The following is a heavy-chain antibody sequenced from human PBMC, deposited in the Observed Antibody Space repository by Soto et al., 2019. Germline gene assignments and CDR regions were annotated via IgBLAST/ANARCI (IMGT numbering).Heavy chain of an antibody. V-gene: IGHV3-23*01. CDR3: ANMPRSWHAEVLDY. Sequence: GGSLRLSCAASGFTFSNYAMNWVRQAPGKGLEWVSTISGSGGSTYYADSVKGRFTISRDNSKNTLYLQINSLRAEDTAVYYCANMPRSWHAEVLDYWGQGTLVTVSS. CDR2: ISGSGGST. CDR1: GFTFSNYA. J-gene: IGHJ4*02. D-gene: IGHD6-13*01.